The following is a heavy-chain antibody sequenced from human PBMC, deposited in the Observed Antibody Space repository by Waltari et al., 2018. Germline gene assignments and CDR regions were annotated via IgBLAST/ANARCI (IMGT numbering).Heavy chain of an antibody. V-gene: IGHV1-69*12. CDR3: ASRVGGAFNI. CDR1: GGTFSGYA. J-gene: IGHJ3*02. D-gene: IGHD6-25*01. Sequence: QVQLVQSGAEVKKPGSSVKVSCMASGGTFSGYAISGVRQGPGQGLEWMGGIIPIVGIANYAQKFQGRVTIIADESTSTAYMELSSLRSDDTAVYYCASRVGGAFNIWGQGTLVIVSS. CDR2: IIPIVGIA.